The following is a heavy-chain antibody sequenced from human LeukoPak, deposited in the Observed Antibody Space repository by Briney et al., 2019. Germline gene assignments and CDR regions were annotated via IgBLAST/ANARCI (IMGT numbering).Heavy chain of an antibody. D-gene: IGHD3-3*01. CDR3: AGTYFDFRRGGAFDF. V-gene: IGHV4-59*05. CDR2: AYYLGNT. J-gene: IGHJ3*01. CDR1: GVSISSYY. Sequence: SETLSLTCSVSGVSISSYYWSWIRQSPGKGLEWIGRAYYLGNTNYSPSLRSRVIISVDMSKNQFSLTLTSMTAADTAVYYCAGTYFDFRRGGAFDFWGQGTIVTVSS.